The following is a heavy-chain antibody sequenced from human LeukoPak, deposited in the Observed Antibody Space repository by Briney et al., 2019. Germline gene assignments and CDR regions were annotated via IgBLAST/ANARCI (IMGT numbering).Heavy chain of an antibody. J-gene: IGHJ3*02. Sequence: GGSLRLSCPTSGFTFNSHVMYWVRQAPGKGLEYVSAISSNGDKTYYADSVKGRFTISRDNSKNTLYLQMNSLRAEDTAVYYCATRSIAMMRATFDIWGLGTMVTVSS. CDR3: ATRSIAMMRATFDI. CDR2: ISSNGDKT. CDR1: GFTFNSHV. V-gene: IGHV3-64*04. D-gene: IGHD3-22*01.